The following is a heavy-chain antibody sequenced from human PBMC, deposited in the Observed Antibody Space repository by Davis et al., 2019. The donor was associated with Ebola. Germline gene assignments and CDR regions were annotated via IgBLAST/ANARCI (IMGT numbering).Heavy chain of an antibody. CDR2: MNPNSGNT. CDR3: ARTSIVGTTTTASDI. J-gene: IGHJ3*02. CDR1: GYTFTSYD. D-gene: IGHD1-26*01. Sequence: ALVKVSCKASGYTFTSYDINWVRQATGQGLEWMGWMNPNSGNTGYAQNFQGRVTMTRNTSISTAYMELSSLRSEDTAVYFCARTSIVGTTTTASDIWGQGTMVTVSS. V-gene: IGHV1-8*01.